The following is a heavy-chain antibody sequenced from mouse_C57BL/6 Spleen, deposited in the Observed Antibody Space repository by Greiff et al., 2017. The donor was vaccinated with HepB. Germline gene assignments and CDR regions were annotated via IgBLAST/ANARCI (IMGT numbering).Heavy chain of an antibody. Sequence: QVQLQQPGAELVMPGASVKLSCKASGYTFTSYWMHWVKQRPGQGLEWIGEIDPSDSSTNYNQKFKGKSTLTVDKSSSTAYMQLRSLTSEDSAVYYCARVMVTSYAMDDWGQGTSVTVSS. CDR1: GYTFTSYW. CDR2: IDPSDSST. V-gene: IGHV1-69*01. CDR3: ARVMVTSYAMDD. J-gene: IGHJ4*01. D-gene: IGHD2-1*01.